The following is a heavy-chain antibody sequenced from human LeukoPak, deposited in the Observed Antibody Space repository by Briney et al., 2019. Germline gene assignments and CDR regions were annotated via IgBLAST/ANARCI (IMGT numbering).Heavy chain of an antibody. CDR2: IHNDAATT. Sequence: PGASLRLSRAASGFGFCAYAMIWVRQAPGKGLEWVSLIHNDAATTYYADSVRVRVTVPRHNSKDTVYLEMNSLRGEDTAVYYCEKGKGGTSLNYCFDYWGQGTAVSVSS. J-gene: IGHJ4*02. V-gene: IGHV3-23*03. CDR3: EKGKGGTSLNYCFDY. CDR1: GFGFCAYA. D-gene: IGHD1-26*01.